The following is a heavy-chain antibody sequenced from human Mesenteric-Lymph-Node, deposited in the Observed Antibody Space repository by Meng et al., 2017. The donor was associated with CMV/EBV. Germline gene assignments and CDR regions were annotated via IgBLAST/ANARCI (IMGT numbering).Heavy chain of an antibody. CDR3: AREFIAAAETSIY. CDR1: GGSFSGYY. J-gene: IGHJ4*02. V-gene: IGHV4-34*01. Sequence: CAVYGGSFSGYYWSWLRQPPGKGLEWIGEINHSGSTNYNPSLKSRVTISVDTSKNQFSLKLSSVTAADTAVYYCAREFIAAAETSIYWGQGTLVTVSS. CDR2: INHSGST. D-gene: IGHD6-13*01.